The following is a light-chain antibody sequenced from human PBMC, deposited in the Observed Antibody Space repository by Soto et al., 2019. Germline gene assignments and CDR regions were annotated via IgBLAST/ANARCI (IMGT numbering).Light chain of an antibody. J-gene: IGKJ5*01. CDR3: QQYGSSPPIT. V-gene: IGKV3-20*01. CDR2: DAS. Sequence: VVTESPATLSLSPGERATLSCRASQSVSSYLAWYQQKPGQAPRLLIYDASSRATGIPDRFSGSGSGTDFTLTISRLEPEDFAVYYCQQYGSSPPITFGQGTRLEIK. CDR1: QSVSSY.